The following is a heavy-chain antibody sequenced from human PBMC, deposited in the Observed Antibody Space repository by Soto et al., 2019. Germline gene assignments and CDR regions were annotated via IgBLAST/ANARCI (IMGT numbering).Heavy chain of an antibody. V-gene: IGHV5-10-1*01. CDR2: IDPSDSYT. J-gene: IGHJ6*02. D-gene: IGHD6-6*01. CDR1: GYSFTSYW. Sequence: GASLKISCKGSGYSFTSYWISWVRQMPGKGLEWMGRIDPSDSYTNYSPSFQGHVTISADKSISTAYLQWSSLKASDTAMYYCARLIAARLGYYYYGMDVWGQGTTVTSP. CDR3: ARLIAARLGYYYYGMDV.